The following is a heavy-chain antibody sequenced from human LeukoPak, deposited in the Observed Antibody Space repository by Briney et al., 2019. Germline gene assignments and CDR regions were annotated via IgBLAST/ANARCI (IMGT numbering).Heavy chain of an antibody. J-gene: IGHJ4*02. CDR2: IYHSGST. V-gene: IGHV4-30-2*01. CDR3: ARQYCTNGVCHYFDY. Sequence: SEALSLTCAVSGGSISSGGYSWSWIRQPPGKGLEWIGYIYHSGSTYYNPSLKSRVTISVDRSKNQFSLKLSSVTAADTAVYYCARQYCTNGVCHYFDYWGQGTLVTVSS. D-gene: IGHD2-8*01. CDR1: GGSISSGGYS.